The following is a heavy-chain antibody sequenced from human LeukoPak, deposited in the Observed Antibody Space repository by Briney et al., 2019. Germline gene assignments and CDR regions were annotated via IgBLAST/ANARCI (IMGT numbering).Heavy chain of an antibody. V-gene: IGHV5-10-1*01. CDR3: ARHTIAVAAHDY. CDR2: IDPSDSYT. D-gene: IGHD6-19*01. CDR1: GYSFTSYW. Sequence: GEPLKISCKGSGYSFTSYWITWVRQMPGKGLEWMGRIDPSDSYTNYSPSFQGHVTISADKSISTAYLQWSSLKASDTAMYYCARHTIAVAAHDYWGQGTLVTVSS. J-gene: IGHJ4*02.